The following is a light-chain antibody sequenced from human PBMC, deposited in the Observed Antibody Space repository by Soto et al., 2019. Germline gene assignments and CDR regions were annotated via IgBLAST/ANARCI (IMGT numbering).Light chain of an antibody. J-gene: IGKJ1*01. CDR1: QSVSSN. Sequence: EIVMTQSPATLSVSPGDRATLSCRASQSVSSNLAWYQQKPGQAPRLLIYGASTRATGVPARFSGSGSGTEFTLTISSLQSEDFAVYYCQQYNNWPPLWTFGQGTKVDIK. CDR3: QQYNNWPPLWT. CDR2: GAS. V-gene: IGKV3-15*01.